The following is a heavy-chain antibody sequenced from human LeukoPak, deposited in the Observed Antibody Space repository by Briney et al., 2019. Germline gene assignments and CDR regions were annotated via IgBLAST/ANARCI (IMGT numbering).Heavy chain of an antibody. J-gene: IGHJ4*02. Sequence: GGSLRLSCTASGFTFSGYAMNWVRQAPGKGLEWVSTISNSGGSTFYADSVKGRFTISRDNSKNTLYLQMNSLRAEDTAVFHCAKARCSAIYTWYFDYWGQGTLVTVSS. CDR1: GFTFSGYA. V-gene: IGHV3-23*01. CDR3: AKARCSAIYTWYFDY. CDR2: ISNSGGST. D-gene: IGHD3-10*02.